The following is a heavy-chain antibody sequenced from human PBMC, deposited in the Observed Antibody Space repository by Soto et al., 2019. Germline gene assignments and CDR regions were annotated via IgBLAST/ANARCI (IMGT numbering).Heavy chain of an antibody. Sequence: EVQVLESGGDLVQPGGSLRLSCAASGFTFSSYAMSWVRQTPGMGLEWVSTISGGTGSTYYAESVKGRFTTSRDNAKNSLYLQMNSLRAEDTALYYCAKDKTAGVVDTAMAYYYYYMDVWGKGTTVTVSS. CDR1: GFTFSSYA. D-gene: IGHD5-18*01. J-gene: IGHJ6*03. CDR3: AKDKTAGVVDTAMAYYYYYMDV. V-gene: IGHV3-23*01. CDR2: ISGGTGST.